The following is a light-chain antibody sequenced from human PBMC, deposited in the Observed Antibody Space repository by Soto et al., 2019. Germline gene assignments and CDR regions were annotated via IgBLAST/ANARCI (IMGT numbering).Light chain of an antibody. CDR3: HQYGSSRT. J-gene: IGKJ1*01. CDR1: QSVSSSY. CDR2: GAS. Sequence: EIVFTQSPGTLSFSPGERATLSCRASQSVSSSYLAWYQQKPGQAPRLLMYGASSRATGIPDRFSGSGSGTDFTLTISRLEPEDFAVYYCHQYGSSRTLGQGTKVDIK. V-gene: IGKV3-20*01.